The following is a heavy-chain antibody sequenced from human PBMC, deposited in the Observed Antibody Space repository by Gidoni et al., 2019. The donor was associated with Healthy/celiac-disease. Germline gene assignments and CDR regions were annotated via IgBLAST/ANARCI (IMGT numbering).Heavy chain of an antibody. CDR3: ARAGYYDSSGYPSANFDY. V-gene: IGHV1-69*02. J-gene: IGHJ4*02. CDR1: GCTFSSYT. CDR2: IIPILGIA. Sequence: QVQLVQSGAEVNKPGSSVKVSCKASGCTFSSYTISWVRKATGQWLEWMGRIIPILGIANYAQKFQGRVTITADKSTSTAYMELSSLRSEDTAVYYCARAGYYDSSGYPSANFDYWGQGTLVTVSS. D-gene: IGHD3-22*01.